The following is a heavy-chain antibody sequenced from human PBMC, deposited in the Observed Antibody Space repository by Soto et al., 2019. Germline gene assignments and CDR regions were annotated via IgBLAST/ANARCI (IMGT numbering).Heavy chain of an antibody. CDR2: IYNSGNT. J-gene: IGHJ3*02. D-gene: IGHD2-15*01. V-gene: IGHV4-30-2*01. CDR1: GGSINSDGYS. CDR3: AKGRYCSGGICYGDAFDI. Sequence: SETLSLTCTVSGGSINSDGYSWSWIRQPPGKGLEWIGYIYNSGNTYYNPSLKSRVTISIDRSKNQFSLKLSSVTAADTAVYYCAKGRYCSGGICYGDAFDIWGQGTMVTVSS.